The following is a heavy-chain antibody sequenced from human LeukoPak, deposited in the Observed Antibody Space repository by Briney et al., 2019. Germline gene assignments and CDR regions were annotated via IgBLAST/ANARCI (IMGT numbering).Heavy chain of an antibody. J-gene: IGHJ4*02. CDR1: GITFSSYS. D-gene: IGHD5-18*01. CDR2: ISSSGSTK. Sequence: GGSLRLSCGASGITFSSYSMNWVRQAPGKGLEWVSYISSSGSTKYYADSVKGRFTISRDNARNSLYLQMNSLRAEDTAVYFCARGGSDTAMAHDYWGQGALVTVSS. CDR3: ARGGSDTAMAHDY. V-gene: IGHV3-48*01.